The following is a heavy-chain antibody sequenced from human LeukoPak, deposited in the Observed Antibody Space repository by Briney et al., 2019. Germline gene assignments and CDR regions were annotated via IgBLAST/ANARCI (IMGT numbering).Heavy chain of an antibody. CDR3: ATSSGWYRYDS. D-gene: IGHD6-19*01. J-gene: IGHJ4*02. Sequence: SETLSLTCTVSGASIIGPKWWTWVRLSPGQGMEWIGEIFHSGSTHYNPSLKSRVTISVDTSKNQFSLILTSVTDADTAVYYCATSSGWYRYDSWGQGTLVTVSS. CDR1: GASIIGPKW. CDR2: IFHSGST. V-gene: IGHV4-4*02.